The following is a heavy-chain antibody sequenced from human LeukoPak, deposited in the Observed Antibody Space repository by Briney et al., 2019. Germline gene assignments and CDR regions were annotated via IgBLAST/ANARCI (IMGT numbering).Heavy chain of an antibody. Sequence: SETLSLTCAVYGGSLSGYYWSWIRQPPGKGLEWIGEINHSGSTNYNPSLKSRVTISVDTSKNQLSLKLRSVTAADTAVYYCARNNWFDPWGQGTLVTVSS. V-gene: IGHV4-34*01. J-gene: IGHJ5*02. CDR2: INHSGST. CDR3: ARNNWFDP. CDR1: GGSLSGYY.